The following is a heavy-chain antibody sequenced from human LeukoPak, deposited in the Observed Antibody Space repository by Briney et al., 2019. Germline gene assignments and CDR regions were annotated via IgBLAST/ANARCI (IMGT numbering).Heavy chain of an antibody. CDR3: ASSMAYDY. CDR1: GFTFSSYE. V-gene: IGHV3-48*03. D-gene: IGHD2/OR15-2a*01. Sequence: PGGSLRLSCAASGFTFSSYEMNWVRQAPGKGLEWVSYISSSGCTIYYADSVKGRFTISRDNAKNSLYLQMNSLRAEDTAVYYCASSMAYDYWGQGTLVTVSS. CDR2: ISSSGCTI. J-gene: IGHJ4*02.